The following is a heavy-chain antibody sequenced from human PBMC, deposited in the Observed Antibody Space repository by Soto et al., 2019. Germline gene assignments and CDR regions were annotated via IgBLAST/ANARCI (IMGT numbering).Heavy chain of an antibody. Sequence: SVKVSCKASGGTFSSYAISWVRQAPGQGLEWMGGIIPIFGTANYAQKFQGRVTITADESTSTAYMELSSLRSEDTAVYYCARDSTAGSGVEWDWFDPWGQGTLVT. CDR2: IIPIFGTA. CDR1: GGTFSSYA. D-gene: IGHD3-10*01. CDR3: ARDSTAGSGVEWDWFDP. J-gene: IGHJ5*02. V-gene: IGHV1-69*13.